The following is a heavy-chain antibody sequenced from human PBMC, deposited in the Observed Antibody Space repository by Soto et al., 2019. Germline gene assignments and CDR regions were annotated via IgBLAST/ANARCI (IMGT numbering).Heavy chain of an antibody. J-gene: IGHJ4*02. CDR2: IYYSGST. V-gene: IGHV4-61*01. Sequence: SETLSLTCTVSGGSVSSGSYYWSWIRQPPGKGLEWIGYIYYSGSTNYNPSLKSRVTISVDTSKNQFSLKLSSVTAADTAVYYCARDDYYYDSSGHYFDYWGQGTLVTVSS. D-gene: IGHD3-22*01. CDR1: GGSVSSGSYY. CDR3: ARDDYYYDSSGHYFDY.